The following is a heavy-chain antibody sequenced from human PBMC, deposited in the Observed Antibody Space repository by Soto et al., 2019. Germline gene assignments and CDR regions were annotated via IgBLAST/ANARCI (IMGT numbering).Heavy chain of an antibody. V-gene: IGHV1-69*04. CDR3: ARGPLVVLNYFES. Sequence: SVKVSCKASGYTFTSYGIIWVRKAPGQGLEWMGSIFPLTDIPDYAQNFQARLTISADKSTSTAYMELSSLTSDDTAMYFCARGPLVVLNYFESWGQGTLVTVSS. J-gene: IGHJ4*02. CDR1: GYTFTSYG. CDR2: IFPLTDIP.